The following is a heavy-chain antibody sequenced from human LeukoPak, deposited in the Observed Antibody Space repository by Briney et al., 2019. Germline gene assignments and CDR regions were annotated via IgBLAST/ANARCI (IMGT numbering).Heavy chain of an antibody. Sequence: GASVKVSCKASGYTFTGYYMHWVRQAPGQGLEWMGWINPNSGGTNYAQKFQGRVTMTRDTSISTAYMELSRLRFDDTAVYYCARGQPVNYYDSSGDLDYWGQGTLVTVSS. J-gene: IGHJ4*02. D-gene: IGHD3-22*01. CDR1: GYTFTGYY. V-gene: IGHV1-2*02. CDR3: ARGQPVNYYDSSGDLDY. CDR2: INPNSGGT.